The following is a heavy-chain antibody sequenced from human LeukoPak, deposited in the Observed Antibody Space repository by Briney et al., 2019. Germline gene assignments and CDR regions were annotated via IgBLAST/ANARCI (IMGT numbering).Heavy chain of an antibody. Sequence: GGSLRLSCAASGFTFSSYGMHWVRQAPGKGLEWVAFIRYDGSNKCYADSVKGRFTISRDNSKNTLYLQMNSLRAEDTAVYYCARDFRAAPYYYYYYYMDVWGKGTTVTVSS. CDR2: IRYDGSNK. J-gene: IGHJ6*03. CDR3: ARDFRAAPYYYYYYYMDV. V-gene: IGHV3-30*02. CDR1: GFTFSSYG. D-gene: IGHD6-6*01.